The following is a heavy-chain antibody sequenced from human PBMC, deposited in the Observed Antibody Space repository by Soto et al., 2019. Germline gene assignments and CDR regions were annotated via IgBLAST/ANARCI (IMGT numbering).Heavy chain of an antibody. J-gene: IGHJ6*04. D-gene: IGHD3-9*01. CDR1: GFTFSSFA. V-gene: IGHV3-23*01. Sequence: GGSLRLSCAASGFTFSSFAMSWVRQGPGKGLEWVSAISGSGGGTYYADSVKGRFTISRDNSKNTVYLQMNSLRAEDTAVYYCAKVYYDILTGYLPGVLMDVWGKGTTVTVSS. CDR3: AKVYYDILTGYLPGVLMDV. CDR2: ISGSGGGT.